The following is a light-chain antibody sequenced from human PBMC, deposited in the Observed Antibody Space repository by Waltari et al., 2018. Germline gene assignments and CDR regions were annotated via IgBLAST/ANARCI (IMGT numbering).Light chain of an antibody. CDR3: QNHERLPAT. Sequence: VLTQSPGTPSLSPGERATLSCRASQSISKYLVWYQQRPGHAPRLLIYAASTRATGIPDRFSGSGFGTDFTLTISRLEPEDFAMYYCQNHERLPATFGQGTKVEIK. J-gene: IGKJ1*01. V-gene: IGKV3-20*01. CDR2: AAS. CDR1: QSISKY.